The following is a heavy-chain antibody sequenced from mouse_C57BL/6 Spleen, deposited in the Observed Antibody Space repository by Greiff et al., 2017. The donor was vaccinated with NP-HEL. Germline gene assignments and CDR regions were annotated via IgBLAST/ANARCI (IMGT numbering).Heavy chain of an antibody. CDR3: ARVGYYGSSYMNFDY. CDR2: IYPGSGNP. J-gene: IGHJ2*01. V-gene: IGHV1-84*01. CDR1: GYTFTDYY. Sequence: QVQLQQSGPELVKPGASVKISCKASGYTFTDYYINWVKQRPGQGLGWIGWIYPGSGNPKSNERFKGKATLTVDTSSRTAYMQLSILTSEDSAVYFCARVGYYGSSYMNFDYWGQGTTLTVSS. D-gene: IGHD1-1*01.